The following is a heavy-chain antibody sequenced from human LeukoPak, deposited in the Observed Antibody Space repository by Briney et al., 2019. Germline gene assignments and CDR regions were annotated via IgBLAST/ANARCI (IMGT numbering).Heavy chain of an antibody. CDR1: GYTFTSYG. J-gene: IGHJ4*02. D-gene: IGHD3-10*01. CDR2: ISAYNGNT. CDR3: ARDGYYHDSGTYYTPFDY. V-gene: IGHV1-18*01. Sequence: GASVKVSCKASGYTFTSYGISWVRQAPGQGLEWMGWISAYNGNTNYAQKVQGRVTMTTDTSTSTAYMELRNLRSDDTAVYYCARDGYYHDSGTYYTPFDYWGQGTLVTVSS.